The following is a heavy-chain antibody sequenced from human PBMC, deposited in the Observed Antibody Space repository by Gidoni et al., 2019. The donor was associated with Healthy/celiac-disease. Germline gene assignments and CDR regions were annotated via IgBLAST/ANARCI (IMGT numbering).Heavy chain of an antibody. CDR1: GFTFSSYA. CDR2: ISGSGGST. Sequence: EVQLLESGGGLVQPGGSLRLSCAASGFTFSSYAMRWVRQAPGKGLEWVSAISGSGGSTYYADSVKGRFTISRDNSKNTLYLQMNSLRAEDTAVYYCAKDVKAAAEGEWYYYWYFDLWGRGTLVTVSS. CDR3: AKDVKAAAEGEWYYYWYFDL. D-gene: IGHD3-3*01. V-gene: IGHV3-23*01. J-gene: IGHJ2*01.